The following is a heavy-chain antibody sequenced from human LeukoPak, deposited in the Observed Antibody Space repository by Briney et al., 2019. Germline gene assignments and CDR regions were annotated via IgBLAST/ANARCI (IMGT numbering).Heavy chain of an antibody. CDR2: IYSGGST. CDR3: ARNIPVTRWGY. CDR1: GFTVSNNY. D-gene: IGHD2/OR15-2a*01. Sequence: GGSLRLSRAASGFTVSNNYMTWVRQAPGKGLEWVSLIYSGGSTYYADSVKGRFTISRDNSKNTVYLQMNSLRAEDTAVYYCARNIPVTRWGYWGQGTLVTVSS. J-gene: IGHJ4*02. V-gene: IGHV3-66*01.